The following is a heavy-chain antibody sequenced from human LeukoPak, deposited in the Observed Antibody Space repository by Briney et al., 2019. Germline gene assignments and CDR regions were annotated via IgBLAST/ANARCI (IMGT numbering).Heavy chain of an antibody. CDR2: ISVDGGTT. Sequence: PGGSLRLSCAASGFTFDDYAMHWLRQTPGKGLDWVSLISVDGGTTYYADSVKGRFTISRDNIKTSLYLQTNRLRTEDPALYYCASMAYDTSGYYVNWFDPWGQGPLVTVSS. CDR3: ASMAYDTSGYYVNWFDP. V-gene: IGHV3-43*02. D-gene: IGHD3-22*01. CDR1: GFTFDDYA. J-gene: IGHJ5*02.